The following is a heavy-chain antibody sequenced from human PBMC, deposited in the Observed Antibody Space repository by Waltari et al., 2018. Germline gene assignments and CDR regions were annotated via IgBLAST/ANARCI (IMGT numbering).Heavy chain of an antibody. Sequence: EVQLVESGGGFVQPGTSLRLSCRGSGFTFDEHAMHGVGQVPGKGGEWVAGLMGGGGRIGYADSVKGRFTISRDNAKNSLYLDMNSLRPEDTALYYCGKDIRPGGLDAWGQGTTVTV. V-gene: IGHV3-9*01. CDR2: LMGGGGRI. J-gene: IGHJ6*02. CDR3: GKDIRPGGLDA. CDR1: GFTFDEHA.